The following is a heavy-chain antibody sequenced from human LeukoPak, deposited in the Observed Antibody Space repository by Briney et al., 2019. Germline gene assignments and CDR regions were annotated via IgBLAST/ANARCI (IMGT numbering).Heavy chain of an antibody. CDR1: GASFSGNY. CDR3: ARDGVAGGFDY. J-gene: IGHJ4*02. CDR2: INHSEST. Sequence: SETLSLTCAVYGASFSGNYWNWIRQPPGKGLEWIGEINHSESTNHNSSLKSRVTISVDTSKNQYSLKLSSVTAADTAVYYCARDGVAGGFDYWGQGTLVTVSS. D-gene: IGHD6-19*01. V-gene: IGHV4-34*01.